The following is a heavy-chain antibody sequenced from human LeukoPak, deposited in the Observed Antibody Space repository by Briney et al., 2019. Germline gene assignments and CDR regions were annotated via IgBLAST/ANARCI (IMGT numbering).Heavy chain of an antibody. D-gene: IGHD2-8*01. CDR3: ARRAIVLMGFDY. Sequence: SETLSLTCTVSGGSISSYYWSWIRQPPGKGLEWIGYIHYSGSTNYNPSLKSRVTMSVDTSKNQFSLKLSSVTAADTAVYYCARRAIVLMGFDYWGQGTLVTVSS. CDR2: IHYSGST. J-gene: IGHJ4*02. V-gene: IGHV4-59*08. CDR1: GGSISSYY.